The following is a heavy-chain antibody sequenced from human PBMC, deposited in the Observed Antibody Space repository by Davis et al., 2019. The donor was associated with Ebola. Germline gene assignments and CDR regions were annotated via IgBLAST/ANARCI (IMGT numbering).Heavy chain of an antibody. CDR1: GFTFTNYD. D-gene: IGHD3-10*01. Sequence: ASVKVSCKASGFTFTNYDFNWVRQAAGQGLECMGWMNPDSGNTGYARKFQGRVTFTSDTSTSTAYMELSSLRSEDTAVYYCARTMVRGIPGFDHWGQGTLVTVSS. J-gene: IGHJ4*02. CDR2: MNPDSGNT. V-gene: IGHV1-8*03. CDR3: ARTMVRGIPGFDH.